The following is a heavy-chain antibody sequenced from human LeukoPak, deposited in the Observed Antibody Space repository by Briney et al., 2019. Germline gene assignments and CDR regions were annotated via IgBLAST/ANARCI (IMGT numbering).Heavy chain of an antibody. CDR3: AKGGIMITFGGVIVPPPFDY. D-gene: IGHD3-16*02. Sequence: GGSLRLSCAASGFTFSSYAMSWVRQAPGKGLEWVSAISGSGGSTYYADSVKGRFTISRDNSKNTLYLQMNSLRAEDTAVYYCAKGGIMITFGGVIVPPPFDYWGQGTLVTVSS. J-gene: IGHJ4*02. CDR2: ISGSGGST. CDR1: GFTFSSYA. V-gene: IGHV3-23*01.